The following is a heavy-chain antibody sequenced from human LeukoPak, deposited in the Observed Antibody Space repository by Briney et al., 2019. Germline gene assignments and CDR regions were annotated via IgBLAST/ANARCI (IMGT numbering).Heavy chain of an antibody. D-gene: IGHD1-14*01. CDR3: ARGLGRKPYYYYYYMDV. J-gene: IGHJ6*03. Sequence: SETLSLTCAVYGGSFSGYYWSWIRQPPGKGLEWIGEINHSGSTNYNPSLKSRVTISVDTSKNQFSLKLSSVTAAGTAVYYCARGLGRKPYYYYYYMDVWGKGTTVTVSS. CDR1: GGSFSGYY. CDR2: INHSGST. V-gene: IGHV4-34*01.